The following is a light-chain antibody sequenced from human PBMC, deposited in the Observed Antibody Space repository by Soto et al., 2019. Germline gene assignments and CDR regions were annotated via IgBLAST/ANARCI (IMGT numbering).Light chain of an antibody. J-gene: IGKJ4*01. V-gene: IGKV1-33*01. CDR1: QDISNS. Sequence: DIPMTQSPSSLSASVGDRVTITCQASQDISNSISWYQQRPGKAPKLVIHDASTLETGVPSRLSGSGSGTEFTFTITTLQSEDIATYYCHQYHSLPLTCGGGTKVEIK. CDR3: HQYHSLPLT. CDR2: DAS.